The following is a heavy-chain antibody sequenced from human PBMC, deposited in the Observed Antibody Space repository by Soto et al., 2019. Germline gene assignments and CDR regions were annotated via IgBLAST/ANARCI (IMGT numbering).Heavy chain of an antibody. J-gene: IGHJ6*02. CDR1: GGTFSSYA. CDR3: ARSRHYYDSSGYSYYGMDV. CDR2: IIPIFGTA. D-gene: IGHD3-22*01. V-gene: IGHV1-69*01. Sequence: QVQLVQSGAEVKKPGSSVKVSCKASGGTFSSYAISWVRQAPGQGLEWMGGIIPIFGTANYAQKFQGRVTITADESTSTAYMELSSLRSEDTAVYYCARSRHYYDSSGYSYYGMDVRGQGTTVTVSS.